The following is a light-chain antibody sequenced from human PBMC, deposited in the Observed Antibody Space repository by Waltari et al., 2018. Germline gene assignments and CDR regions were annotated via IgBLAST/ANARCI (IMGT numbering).Light chain of an antibody. CDR1: KLGDKY. V-gene: IGLV3-1*01. J-gene: IGLJ2*01. CDR2: QDK. CDR3: QAFGSTPANVV. Sequence: SYELTQPPSVSVSPGQTASITCSGDKLGDKYACWYQQKPGQSPVLVIYQDKKRPSGIPGRFSGSNFGTTATLTISGTQAMDEADYYCQAFGSTPANVVFGGGTRLTVL.